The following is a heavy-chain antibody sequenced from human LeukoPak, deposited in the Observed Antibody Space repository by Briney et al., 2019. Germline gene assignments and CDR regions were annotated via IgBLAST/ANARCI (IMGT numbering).Heavy chain of an antibody. V-gene: IGHV3-11*04. CDR3: ARDRLVVAATGYYYYMDV. CDR1: GFTFSDYY. Sequence: GGSLRLSCAASGFTFSDYYMSWIRQAPGKGLEWVSYISSSGSTIYYADSVKGRFTISRDNAKNSLYLQMNSLRAEDTAVYYCARDRLVVAATGYYYYMDVWGKGTTVTGSS. CDR2: ISSSGSTI. J-gene: IGHJ6*03. D-gene: IGHD2-15*01.